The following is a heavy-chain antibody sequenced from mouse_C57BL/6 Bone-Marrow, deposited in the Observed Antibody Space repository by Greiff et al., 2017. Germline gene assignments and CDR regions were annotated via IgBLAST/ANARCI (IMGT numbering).Heavy chain of an antibody. CDR2: LYPGSGST. V-gene: IGHV1-55*01. D-gene: IGHD1-1*01. J-gene: IGHJ1*03. CDR1: GYTFTSYW. Sequence: QVQLQQPGAELVKPGASVTMSCKASGYTFTSYWITWVKQRPGQGLEWIGDLYPGSGSTNYTEKFKSKATLTVDKSSSTAYMQLSSLTSEDSAVYYCARGTYYCGSSWYFDVWGTGTTVTVSS. CDR3: ARGTYYCGSSWYFDV.